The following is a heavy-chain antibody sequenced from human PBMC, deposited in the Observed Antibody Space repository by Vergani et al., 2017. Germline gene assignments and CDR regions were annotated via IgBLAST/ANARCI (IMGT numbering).Heavy chain of an antibody. CDR1: GYSFTSYW. V-gene: IGHV5-10-1*01. J-gene: IGHJ5*02. CDR3: ARGRDGSLNWFDP. D-gene: IGHD5-24*01. CDR2: IDPSASYT. Sequence: EVQLVQSGAEVKQPGESLRISCKGSGYSFTSYWISWVRQRPGKGLEWMGGIDPSASYTNYSPSFQGHVTISADKSISTAYLQWSSLKASDTAMYYCARGRDGSLNWFDPWGQGTLVTVSS.